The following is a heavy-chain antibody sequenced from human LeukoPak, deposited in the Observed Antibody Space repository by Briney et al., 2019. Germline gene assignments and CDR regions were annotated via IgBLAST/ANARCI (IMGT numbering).Heavy chain of an antibody. D-gene: IGHD2-8*01. CDR3: ARDFRTNGVCSWFDP. CDR2: ISAFTGDT. CDR1: GYTFSGFN. J-gene: IGHJ5*02. V-gene: IGHV1-18*01. Sequence: GASVKVSCKASGYTFSGFNINWVRQAPGQGLEWMGWISAFTGDTNYAQNFQGRVTMTIDTSKTTAYMELRSLTSDDTAVYYCARDFRTNGVCSWFDPWGQGTLVTVSS.